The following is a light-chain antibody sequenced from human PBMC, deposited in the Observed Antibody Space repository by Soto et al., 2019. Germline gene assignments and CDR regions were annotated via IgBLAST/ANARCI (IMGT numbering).Light chain of an antibody. CDR1: RYNIGTNY. J-gene: IGLJ2*01. Sequence: QPVLTQPPSASGTPGQRVTISCSGSRYNIGTNYVYWYQQLPGTAPKLLIYNDNQRPSGVPDRFSGSKSGTSASLAISGLRSEDEADYFCAAWDDSRRVVFGGGTKLTVL. CDR2: NDN. V-gene: IGLV1-47*02. CDR3: AAWDDSRRVV.